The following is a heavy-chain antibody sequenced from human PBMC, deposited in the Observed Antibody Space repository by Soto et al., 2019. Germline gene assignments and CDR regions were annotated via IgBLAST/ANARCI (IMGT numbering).Heavy chain of an antibody. J-gene: IGHJ5*02. CDR2: IYYSGST. CDR1: GGSISSYY. V-gene: IGHV4-59*01. D-gene: IGHD6-13*01. CDR3: ARGKYSSRFDP. Sequence: SETLSVTCTVSGGSISSYYWSWIRQPPGKGLEWIGYIYYSGSTNYNPSLKSRVTISVDTSKNQFSLKLSSVTAADTAVYYCARGKYSSRFDPWGQGTLVTVSS.